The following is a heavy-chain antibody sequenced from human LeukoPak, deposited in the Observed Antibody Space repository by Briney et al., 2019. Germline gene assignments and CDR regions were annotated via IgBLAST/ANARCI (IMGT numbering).Heavy chain of an antibody. Sequence: PSETLSLTRAVSGGSISSGGYSWSWIRQPPGKGLEWIGYIYRSGSTYYNPSLKSRVTISVDRSKNQFSLKLSSVTAADTAVYYCARGSLAAAGKYNWFDPWGQGTLVTVSS. CDR2: IYRSGST. CDR1: GGSISSGGYS. CDR3: ARGSLAAAGKYNWFDP. J-gene: IGHJ5*02. V-gene: IGHV4-30-2*01. D-gene: IGHD6-13*01.